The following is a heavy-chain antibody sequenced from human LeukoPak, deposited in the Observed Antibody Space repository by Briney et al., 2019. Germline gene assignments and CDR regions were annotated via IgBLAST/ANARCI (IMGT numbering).Heavy chain of an antibody. CDR1: GFTFDDYG. D-gene: IGHD3-10*01. CDR3: WPSMVRGGLFDY. V-gene: IGHV3-9*01. Sequence: GGSLRLSCAASGFTFDDYGMHWVRQAPGKGLEWVSGISWNSDSVGYADSVKGRFTISRDNSKNTLYLQMNSLRAEDTAVYYCWPSMVRGGLFDYWGQGTLVTVSS. J-gene: IGHJ4*02. CDR2: ISWNSDSV.